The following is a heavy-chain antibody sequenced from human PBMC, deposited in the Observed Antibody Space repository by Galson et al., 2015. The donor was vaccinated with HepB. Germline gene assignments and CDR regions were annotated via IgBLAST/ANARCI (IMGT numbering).Heavy chain of an antibody. V-gene: IGHV3-48*01. J-gene: IGHJ4*02. CDR2: ISSSSSTI. CDR3: ARDGGRITMIVVAYPIDS. CDR1: GFTFSSYS. D-gene: IGHD3-22*01. Sequence: SLRLSCAASGFTFSSYSMNWVRQAPGKGLEWVSYISSSSSTIYYADSVKGRFTISRDNAKNSLYLQMNSLRAEDTAVYYCARDGGRITMIVVAYPIDSWGQGTLVTVSS.